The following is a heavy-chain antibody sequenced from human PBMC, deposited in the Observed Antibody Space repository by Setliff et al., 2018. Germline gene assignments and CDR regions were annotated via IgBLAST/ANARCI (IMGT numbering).Heavy chain of an antibody. CDR2: ISSSSSTI. D-gene: IGHD2-15*01. CDR3: ARDLVKDIVVVVWYFDL. V-gene: IGHV3-48*01. Sequence: ETLSLSCAASGFTFSSYSMNWVRQAPGKGLEWVSYISSSSSTIYYADSVKGRFTISRDNAKNSLYLQMNSLRAEDTAVYYCARDLVKDIVVVVWYFDLWGRGTLVTVSS. J-gene: IGHJ2*01. CDR1: GFTFSSYS.